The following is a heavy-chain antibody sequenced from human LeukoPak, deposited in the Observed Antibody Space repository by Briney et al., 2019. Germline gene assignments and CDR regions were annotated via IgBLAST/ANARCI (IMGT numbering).Heavy chain of an antibody. J-gene: IGHJ4*02. V-gene: IGHV4-34*01. CDR3: ARGESQIIWFGENYFDY. D-gene: IGHD3-10*01. CDR1: GGSLSGYY. Sequence: PSETLSLTCAVYGGSLSGYYWSWIRQPPGKGLEWTGEINHSGSTNYNPSLKSRVTISVDTSKNQFSLKLSSVTAADTAVYYCARGESQIIWFGENYFDYWGQGTLVTVSS. CDR2: INHSGST.